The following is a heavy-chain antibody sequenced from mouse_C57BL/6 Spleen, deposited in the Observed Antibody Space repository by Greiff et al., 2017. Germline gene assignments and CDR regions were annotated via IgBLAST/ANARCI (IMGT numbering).Heavy chain of an antibody. CDR3: ARALNYYGSSYWFAY. Sequence: LVESGPELVKPGASVKISCKASGYSFTGYYMNWVKQSPEKSLEWIGEINPSTGGTTYNQKFKAKATLTVDKSSSTAYMQLKSLTSEDSAVYYCARALNYYGSSYWFAYWGQGTLVTVSA. D-gene: IGHD1-1*01. CDR2: INPSTGGT. V-gene: IGHV1-42*01. J-gene: IGHJ3*01. CDR1: GYSFTGYY.